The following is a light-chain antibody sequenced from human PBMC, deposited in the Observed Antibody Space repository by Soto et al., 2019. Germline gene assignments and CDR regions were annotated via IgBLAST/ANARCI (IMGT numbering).Light chain of an antibody. CDR3: HQYDGSPFA. J-gene: IGKJ3*01. CDR2: DAS. CDR1: QSVSSN. V-gene: IGKV3-20*01. Sequence: EIVMTQSPATLSVSPGERATLSCRASQSVSSNLAWYQQKPGQAPRLLIYDASNRATGIPDRFSGSASGRDFTLNISRLEPEDVAVYYCHQYDGSPFAFGPGTKVDSK.